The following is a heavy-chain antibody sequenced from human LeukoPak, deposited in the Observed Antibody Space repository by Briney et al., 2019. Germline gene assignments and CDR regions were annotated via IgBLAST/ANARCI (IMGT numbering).Heavy chain of an antibody. CDR1: GLTFTNAW. V-gene: IGHV3-15*01. D-gene: IGHD3-10*01. J-gene: IGHJ6*02. Sequence: GGSLRLSCAVSGLTFTNAWMSWVRQAPGKGLEWVGRIKSKTEGGTVEYAAPVKGRFTVFPQMNSLKPEDTAAYYCTTYMVRGTSFYGMDVWGQGTTVTVSS. CDR3: TTYMVRGTSFYGMDV. CDR2: IKSKTEGGTV.